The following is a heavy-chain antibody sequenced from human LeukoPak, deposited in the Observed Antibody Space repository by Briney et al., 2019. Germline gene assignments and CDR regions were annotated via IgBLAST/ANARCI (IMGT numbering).Heavy chain of an antibody. CDR3: ARGVTLRYFDWSQRAFDY. J-gene: IGHJ4*02. V-gene: IGHV1-18*01. D-gene: IGHD3-9*01. CDR2: INAYNGNT. Sequence: ASVKVSCKASGYTFTSYGISWVRQAPGQGLEWMGWINAYNGNTNYAQKLQGRVTMTTDTSTSTAYMELRSLRSDYTAVYYCARGVTLRYFDWSQRAFDYWGQGTLVTVSS. CDR1: GYTFTSYG.